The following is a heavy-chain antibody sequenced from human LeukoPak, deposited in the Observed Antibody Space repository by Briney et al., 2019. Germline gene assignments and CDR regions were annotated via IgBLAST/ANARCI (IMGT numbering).Heavy chain of an antibody. CDR3: ARDYGSGSYPDP. J-gene: IGHJ5*02. CDR2: INPNIGDT. D-gene: IGHD3-10*01. CDR1: GYTFTDYY. V-gene: IGHV1-2*02. Sequence: ASVKVSCKASGYTFTDYYMHWVRQAPGKGLEWMGWINPNIGDTNYAQKFQGRVTMTRDTSISTAYMELSRLRSDDTAVYYCARDYGSGSYPDPWGQGTLVTVSS.